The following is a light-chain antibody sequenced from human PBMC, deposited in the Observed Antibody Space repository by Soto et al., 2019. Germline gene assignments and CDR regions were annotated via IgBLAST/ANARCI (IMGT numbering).Light chain of an antibody. CDR1: QSISTW. CDR3: QQYNSSSPT. Sequence: DIQMTQSPSTLSASVGDRVTITCRASQSISTWLAWYQQEPGKAPKLLIHKASSLQSGVPSRFSGSGSGTEFTLTISSLHPYDFATYYCQQYNSSSPTFGQGTRVEIK. V-gene: IGKV1-5*03. CDR2: KAS. J-gene: IGKJ1*01.